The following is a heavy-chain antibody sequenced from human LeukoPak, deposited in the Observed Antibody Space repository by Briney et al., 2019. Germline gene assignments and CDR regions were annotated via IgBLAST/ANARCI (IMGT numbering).Heavy chain of an antibody. Sequence: SVKVSCKASGYSFADYYMHWVRQAPGQGHEWMGWINPNSGDTNYAQKFQDRVTMTRDTSISTAYIELNLLRFDDTAVYYCARGDYYGSPKVVAAWGQGTLVTVSS. CDR2: INPNSGDT. J-gene: IGHJ5*02. V-gene: IGHV1-2*02. D-gene: IGHD3-10*01. CDR1: GYSFADYY. CDR3: ARGDYYGSPKVVAA.